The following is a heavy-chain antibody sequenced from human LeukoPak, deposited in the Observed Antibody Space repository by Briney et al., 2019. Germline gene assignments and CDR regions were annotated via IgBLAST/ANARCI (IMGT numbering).Heavy chain of an antibody. CDR1: GDSVSTNTGV. CDR2: TYYRSKWYN. J-gene: IGHJ5*02. Sequence: QTLSLTCAISGDSVSTNTGVWNWIRQSPSRGLEWLGRTYYRSKWYNDYAVSVKSRITINPDTSKNQFSLQLNSVSPEDTAMYWCAREGVAGDNWFDPWGQGTLVTVSS. CDR3: AREGVAGDNWFDP. D-gene: IGHD6-19*01. V-gene: IGHV6-1*01.